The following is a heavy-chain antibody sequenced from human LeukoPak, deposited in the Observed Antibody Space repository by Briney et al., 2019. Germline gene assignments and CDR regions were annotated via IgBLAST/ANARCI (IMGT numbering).Heavy chain of an antibody. CDR2: IRGTGDST. V-gene: IGHV3-23*01. Sequence: GGSLRLSCAASGFTFTSIAMTWVRQAPGKGLEWVSTIRGTGDSTHYADSVKGRFIISRDKSKDMLYLQMNGLRAEDTAIYYCAKGQELDDGVFDSWGQGTLVTVSS. CDR3: AKGQELDDGVFDS. J-gene: IGHJ4*02. D-gene: IGHD1-1*01. CDR1: GFTFTSIA.